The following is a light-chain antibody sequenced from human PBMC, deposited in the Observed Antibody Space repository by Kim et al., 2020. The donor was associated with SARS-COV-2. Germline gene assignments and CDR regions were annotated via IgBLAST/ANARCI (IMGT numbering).Light chain of an antibody. V-gene: IGKV3-20*01. CDR1: PRVSRNY. J-gene: IGKJ2*01. Sequence: LSPGERTTLSCRASPRVSRNYLAWYQQRPGQAPRLLVYGASGRATGIPDRFSGSGSGTDFTLTISRLEPEDFAVYYCQQYGSSPYTFGQGTKLEI. CDR2: GAS. CDR3: QQYGSSPYT.